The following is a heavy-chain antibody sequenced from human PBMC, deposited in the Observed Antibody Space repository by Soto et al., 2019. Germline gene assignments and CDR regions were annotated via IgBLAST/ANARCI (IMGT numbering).Heavy chain of an antibody. CDR1: GYSFTSYW. CDR3: ARHDGSRLWFGELLEKDYTYYFDY. CDR2: IYPGDSDT. D-gene: IGHD3-10*01. Sequence: PGESLKISCKGSGYSFTSYWIGWVRQMPGKGLEWMGIIYPGDSDTRYSPSLQGQVTISADKSISTAYLQWSSLKASDTAMYYCARHDGSRLWFGELLEKDYTYYFDYWGQGTLVTVSS. V-gene: IGHV5-51*01. J-gene: IGHJ4*02.